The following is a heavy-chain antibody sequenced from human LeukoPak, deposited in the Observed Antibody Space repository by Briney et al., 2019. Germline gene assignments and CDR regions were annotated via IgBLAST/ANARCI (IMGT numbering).Heavy chain of an antibody. CDR3: AKGITIFGVVIMGHDAFDI. V-gene: IGHV3-9*01. J-gene: IGHJ3*02. CDR1: GFTFSSYA. Sequence: GGSLRLSCAASGFTFSSYAMSWVRQAPGKGLEWVSGISWNSGSIGYADSVKGRFTISRDNAKNSLYLQMNSLRAEDTALYYCAKGITIFGVVIMGHDAFDIWGQGTMVTVSS. CDR2: ISWNSGSI. D-gene: IGHD3-3*01.